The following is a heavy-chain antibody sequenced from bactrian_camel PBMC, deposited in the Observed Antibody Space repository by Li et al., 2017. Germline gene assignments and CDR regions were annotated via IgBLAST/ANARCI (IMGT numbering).Heavy chain of an antibody. V-gene: IGHV3S55*01. CDR2: VDKDGST. J-gene: IGHJ4*01. CDR1: GDTIGRYC. Sequence: VQLLESGGGSAQAGGSLRLSCVASGDTIGRYCMGWFRQIPDKEREGVAAVDKDGSTTYADSVKGRFTISQDNAKNHLYLQMNSLKPEDTAVYYCATGADCGGYCGPWYLHWGQGTQVTVS. D-gene: IGHD2*01. CDR3: ATGADCGGYCGPWYLH.